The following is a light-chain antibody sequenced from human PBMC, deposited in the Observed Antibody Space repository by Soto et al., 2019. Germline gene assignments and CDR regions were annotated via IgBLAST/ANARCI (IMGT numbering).Light chain of an antibody. CDR3: AVWDDSLSALL. CDR2: SDV. CDR1: TSNIGTNP. J-gene: IGLJ2*01. V-gene: IGLV1-44*01. Sequence: QSVLTQPPSASGTPGQRVTISCSGGTSNIGTNPVNWYRQLPGTAPQLLLYSDVQRPSGVPDRVSGSKSGTSASLAIRGRQSEDEADYFCAVWDDSLSALLFGGGTKLTVL.